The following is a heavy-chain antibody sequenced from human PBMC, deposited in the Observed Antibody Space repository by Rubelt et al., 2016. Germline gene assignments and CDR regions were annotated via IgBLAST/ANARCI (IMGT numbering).Heavy chain of an antibody. CDR2: INPNSGGT. CDR3: AREYEGYCSSTSCFRPGFDY. CDR1: GYTFTGYY. J-gene: IGHJ4*02. Sequence: GASVKVSCKASGYTFTGYYMHWVRQVPGQGLEWMGWINPNSGGTNYAQKFQGRVTMTTDTSTSTAYMELRSLRSDDTAVYYCAREYEGYCSSTSCFRPGFDYWGQGTLVTVSS. V-gene: IGHV1-2*02. D-gene: IGHD2-2*01.